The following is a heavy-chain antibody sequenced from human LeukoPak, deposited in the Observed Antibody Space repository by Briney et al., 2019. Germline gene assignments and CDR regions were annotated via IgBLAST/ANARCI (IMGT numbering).Heavy chain of an antibody. CDR2: IYYSGST. Sequence: SETLSLTCTVSGGSISSYYWSWIRQPPGKGLEWIGYIYYSGSTNYNPSLKSRVTISVDTSKNQFSLKLSSVTAADTAVYYCARGRWLQRVGSDYWGQGTLVTVSS. CDR1: GGSISSYY. V-gene: IGHV4-59*01. J-gene: IGHJ4*02. D-gene: IGHD5-24*01. CDR3: ARGRWLQRVGSDY.